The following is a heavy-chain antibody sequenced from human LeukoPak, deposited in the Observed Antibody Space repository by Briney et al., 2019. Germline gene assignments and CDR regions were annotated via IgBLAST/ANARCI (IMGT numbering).Heavy chain of an antibody. CDR1: RFTLSSYS. CDR3: AKDPKPNDVVDYYDSTGPFDY. V-gene: IGHV3-23*01. D-gene: IGHD3-22*01. CDR2: TSVIGGST. J-gene: IGHJ4*02. Sequence: RRCLRLSCAAARFTLSSYSMSWVRPAPGKGLEWDSATSVIGGSTNYADSGKGRFTISRDNSKNTPYLRMNSLRAEHTAVNYSAKDPKPNDVVDYYDSTGPFDYWGQGTLVTVSS.